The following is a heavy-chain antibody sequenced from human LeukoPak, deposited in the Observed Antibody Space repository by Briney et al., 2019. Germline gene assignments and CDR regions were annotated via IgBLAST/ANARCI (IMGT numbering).Heavy chain of an antibody. CDR3: AKAVVPAAFHYYYYYMDV. J-gene: IGHJ6*03. V-gene: IGHV3-30*02. CDR2: IRYDGSNK. D-gene: IGHD2-2*01. CDR1: GFTFSSYG. Sequence: PGGSLRLSCAASGFTFSSYGMHWVRQAPGKGLEWVAFIRYDGSNKYYADSVKGRFTISRDNSKNTLYLQMNSLRAEDTAVYYCAKAVVPAAFHYYYYYMDVWGKGTTVTVSS.